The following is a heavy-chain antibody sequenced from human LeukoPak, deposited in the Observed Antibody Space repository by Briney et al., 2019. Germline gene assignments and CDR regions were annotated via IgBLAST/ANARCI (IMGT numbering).Heavy chain of an antibody. Sequence: SETLSLTCTVSGGSISSSSYYWGWIRQPPGKGLEWIGSIYYSGSTYYNPSLKSRVTISVDTSKNQFSLKLSSVTAADTAVYYCASITIFGVVIVSYFDYWGQGTLVTVPS. V-gene: IGHV4-39*07. D-gene: IGHD3-3*01. J-gene: IGHJ4*02. CDR2: IYYSGST. CDR3: ASITIFGVVIVSYFDY. CDR1: GGSISSSSYY.